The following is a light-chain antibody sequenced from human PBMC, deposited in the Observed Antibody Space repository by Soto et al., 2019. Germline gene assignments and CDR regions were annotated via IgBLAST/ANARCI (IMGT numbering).Light chain of an antibody. CDR1: QSVSTT. CDR2: HTS. V-gene: IGKV3-15*01. J-gene: IGKJ4*01. CDR3: QQYDGWPLT. Sequence: EIVMTQSPATLSVSPGERATLSCRASQSVSTTLAWYQQKPGQAPRLLIYHTSTRATGIPARFSGSGSGTXXXXXXXXXXXXXXXXYYCQQYDGWPLTFGGGTKVEIK.